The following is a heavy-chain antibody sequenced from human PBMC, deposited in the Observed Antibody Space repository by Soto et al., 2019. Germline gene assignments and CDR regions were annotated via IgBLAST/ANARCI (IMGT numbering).Heavy chain of an antibody. V-gene: IGHV4-34*01. Sequence: PSETLSLTCAVYGGSFSGYYWSWIRQPPGKGLEWIGEINHSGSTNYNPSLKSRVTISVDTSKNQFSLKLSSVTAADTAVYYCARAQATVTHVAYYYYYGMDVWGQGTTGTVSS. D-gene: IGHD4-4*01. CDR2: INHSGST. CDR3: ARAQATVTHVAYYYYYGMDV. J-gene: IGHJ6*02. CDR1: GGSFSGYY.